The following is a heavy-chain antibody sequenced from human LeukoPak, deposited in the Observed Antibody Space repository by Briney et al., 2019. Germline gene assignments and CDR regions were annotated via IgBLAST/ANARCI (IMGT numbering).Heavy chain of an antibody. V-gene: IGHV6-1*01. CDR1: GDIFSSNSAA. J-gene: IGHJ5*02. Sequence: SQTLSLTCAVSGDIFSSNSAAWNWLRQAPARGLEWLVRTYDRANLYNDYAVSVKSRITINPDTSKNQLSLQLNSVPPEHTAVYYCARALGAEGWFDPWGQGTLVIVSS. CDR3: ARALGAEGWFDP. CDR2: TYDRANLYN. D-gene: IGHD3-16*01.